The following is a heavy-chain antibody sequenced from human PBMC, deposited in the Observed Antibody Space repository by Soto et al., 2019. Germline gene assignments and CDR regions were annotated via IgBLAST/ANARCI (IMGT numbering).Heavy chain of an antibody. J-gene: IGHJ4*02. D-gene: IGHD2-2*01. V-gene: IGHV3-23*01. CDR1: GFTFSSFA. CDR3: AKPNLYCSSTSCYDY. Sequence: LRLSCAASGFTFSSFAMSWVRQAPGKGLEWVSVISGSGGRINYADSVKGRFTISRDNSKNTLYLQMNSLRGEDTAVYYCAKPNLYCSSTSCYDYWGQGTLVTVSS. CDR2: ISGSGGRI.